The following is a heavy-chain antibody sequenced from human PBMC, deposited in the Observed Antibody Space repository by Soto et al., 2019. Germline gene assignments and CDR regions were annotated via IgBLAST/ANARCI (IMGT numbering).Heavy chain of an antibody. J-gene: IGHJ5*02. CDR3: ARSIAVAINWFDP. CDR2: IYHSGST. CDR1: GGSISSSNW. D-gene: IGHD6-19*01. Sequence: QVQLQESGPGLVKPSGTLSLTCAVSGGSISSSNWWSWVRQPPGKGLEWIGEIYHSGSTNYNPSLKIRVTISVDKSKNQFSLKLSSVTAADTAVYYCARSIAVAINWFDPWGQGTLVTVSS. V-gene: IGHV4-4*02.